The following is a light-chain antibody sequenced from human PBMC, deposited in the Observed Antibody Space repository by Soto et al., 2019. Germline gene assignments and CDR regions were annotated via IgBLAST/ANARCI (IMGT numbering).Light chain of an antibody. V-gene: IGKV1-33*01. CDR2: DAS. CDR3: QQYANLLT. CDR1: QDISNY. Sequence: DIQMTQSPSSLSASVGDRVTITCQASQDISNYFNWYQQKPGKAPKLLIYDASNLETWVPSRFSGSGSGNDFTFTISILQPEVIATYYCQQYANLLTFCGGTKVQIK. J-gene: IGKJ4*01.